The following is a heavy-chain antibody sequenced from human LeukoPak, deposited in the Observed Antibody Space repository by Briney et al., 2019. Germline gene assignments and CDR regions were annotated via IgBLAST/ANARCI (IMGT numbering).Heavy chain of an antibody. CDR3: ARAKERAFDI. V-gene: IGHV4-34*01. CDR1: GGSFSGYY. J-gene: IGHJ3*02. Sequence: PSETLSLTCAVYGGSFSGYYWSWIRQPPGKGLEWIGEINHSGSTNYNPSLKSRVTISVDRSKNQFSLKLSSVTAADTAVYYCARAKERAFDIWGQGTMVTVSS. CDR2: INHSGST.